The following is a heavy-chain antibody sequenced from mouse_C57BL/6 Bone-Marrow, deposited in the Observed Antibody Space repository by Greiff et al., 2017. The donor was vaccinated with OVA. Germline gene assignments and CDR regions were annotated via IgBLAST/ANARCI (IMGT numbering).Heavy chain of an antibody. J-gene: IGHJ1*03. CDR1: GYTFTSYG. D-gene: IGHD2-4*01. CDR2: IYPRSGNT. CDR3: AREDDSWYFDV. Sequence: VKLMESGAELARPGASVKLSCKASGYTFTSYGISWVKQRTGQGLEWIGEIYPRSGNTYYNEKFKGKATLTADKSSSTAYMELRSLTSEDSAVYFCAREDDSWYFDVWGTGTTVTVSS. V-gene: IGHV1-81*01.